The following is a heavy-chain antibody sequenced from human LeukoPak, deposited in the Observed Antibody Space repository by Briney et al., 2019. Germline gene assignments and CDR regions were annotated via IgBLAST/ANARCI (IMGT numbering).Heavy chain of an antibody. CDR3: ATEPGYCSGGRCYGGWFDP. D-gene: IGHD2-15*01. V-gene: IGHV4-34*01. CDR1: GGSFSGYY. Sequence: PSETLSLTCAIYGGSFSGYYWSWIRQPPGKGLEWIGEINHSGSTHYNPSLKSRVTISLDTSKNQFSLKLNSVTAADTAVYYCATEPGYCSGGRCYGGWFDPWGQGTLVIVSS. CDR2: INHSGST. J-gene: IGHJ5*02.